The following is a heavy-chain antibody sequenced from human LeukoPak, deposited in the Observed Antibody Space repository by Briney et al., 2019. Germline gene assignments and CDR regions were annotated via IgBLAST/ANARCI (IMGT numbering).Heavy chain of an antibody. Sequence: SVKVSCKASGGTFSIYAISWVRQAPGQELEWMGGIIPIFGTANYAQKFQGRVTITADESTSTAYMELSSLRSEDTAVYYCAREGDYYGSGSYYNVWFDPWGQGTLVTVSS. J-gene: IGHJ5*02. CDR1: GGTFSIYA. CDR3: AREGDYYGSGSYYNVWFDP. CDR2: IIPIFGTA. D-gene: IGHD3-10*01. V-gene: IGHV1-69*13.